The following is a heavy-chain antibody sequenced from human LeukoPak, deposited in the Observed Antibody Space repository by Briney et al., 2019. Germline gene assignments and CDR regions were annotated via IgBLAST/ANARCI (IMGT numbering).Heavy chain of an antibody. CDR1: GGTFSSYA. Sequence: ASVKVSCKASGGTFSSYAISWVRQAPGQRLEWLGWINTNTGIPTYAQGFTGRFVFSLDTSVSTSYLQISSLKAEDTAVYYCASPHYYSSGSYLGYWGQGTRVTVSS. J-gene: IGHJ4*02. V-gene: IGHV7-4-1*02. CDR3: ASPHYYSSGSYLGY. CDR2: INTNTGIP. D-gene: IGHD3-10*01.